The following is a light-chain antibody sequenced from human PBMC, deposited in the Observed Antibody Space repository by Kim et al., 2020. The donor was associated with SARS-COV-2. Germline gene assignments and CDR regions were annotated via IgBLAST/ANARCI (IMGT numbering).Light chain of an antibody. Sequence: GKTVTSSCTGSGGSIASNYVQWYQQRPGSAPTTVIYEDNQRPSGVPDRFSGSIDSSSNSASLTISGLKTEDEADYYCQSYDSSLWVFGGGTQLTVL. J-gene: IGLJ3*02. CDR1: GGSIASNY. V-gene: IGLV6-57*02. CDR3: QSYDSSLWV. CDR2: EDN.